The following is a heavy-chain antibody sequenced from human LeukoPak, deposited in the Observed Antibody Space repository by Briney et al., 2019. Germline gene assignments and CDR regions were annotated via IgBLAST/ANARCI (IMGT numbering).Heavy chain of an antibody. CDR1: GFTFSSYS. D-gene: IGHD1-1*01. CDR3: ALDPTGTTRNWFDP. CDR2: ISSSSSYI. V-gene: IGHV3-21*01. J-gene: IGHJ5*02. Sequence: PGGSLRLSRAASGFTFSSYSMNWVRQAPGKGLEWVSSISSSSSYIYYADSVKGRFTISRDNAKNSLYLQMNSLRAEDTAVYYCALDPTGTTRNWFDPWGQGTLVTVSS.